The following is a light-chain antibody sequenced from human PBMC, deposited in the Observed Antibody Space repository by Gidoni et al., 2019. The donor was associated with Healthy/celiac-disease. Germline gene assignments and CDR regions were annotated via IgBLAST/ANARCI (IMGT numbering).Light chain of an antibody. Sequence: EIVLTQSQGTLYLSPGERATLSCRARQSVRSSYLARYQQKPGQAPRLLIYGASSRATGIPDRFSGSGSGTDFTLPISRLEPEDFAVYYCQQYGSSPLTFGGGTKVEIK. CDR1: QSVRSSY. CDR2: GAS. CDR3: QQYGSSPLT. J-gene: IGKJ4*01. V-gene: IGKV3-20*01.